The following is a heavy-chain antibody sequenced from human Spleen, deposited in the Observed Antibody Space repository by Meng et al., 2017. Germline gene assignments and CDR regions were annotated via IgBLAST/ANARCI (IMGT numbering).Heavy chain of an antibody. CDR3: ARGFRSYYPRFDY. Sequence: QVSTSLFPPSGTLSAPVACYCWSFSVYYWSGIRLPPGKVLEWIGEINHSGSTNYNPSLKSRVTISVDTSKNQFSLKLSSVTAADTAVYYCARGFRSYYPRFDYWGQGTLVTVSS. D-gene: IGHD1-26*01. J-gene: IGHJ4*02. V-gene: IGHV4-34*01. CDR1: CWSFSVYY. CDR2: INHSGST.